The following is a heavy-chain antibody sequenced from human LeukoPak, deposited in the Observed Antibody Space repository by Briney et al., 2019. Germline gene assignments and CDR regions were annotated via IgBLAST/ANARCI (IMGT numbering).Heavy chain of an antibody. D-gene: IGHD4-17*01. V-gene: IGHV4-38-2*02. CDR1: GHSIINSYY. CDR2: IHHSGAT. Sequence: SETLSLTCSVSGHSIINSYYWGWIRQPPGKGLEWIGSIHHSGATYYNPSLKSRVTISLDTSKNQFSLKLNSVTAADTAVYYCARMGNPATVTADYWGQGTLVTVSS. CDR3: ARMGNPATVTADY. J-gene: IGHJ4*02.